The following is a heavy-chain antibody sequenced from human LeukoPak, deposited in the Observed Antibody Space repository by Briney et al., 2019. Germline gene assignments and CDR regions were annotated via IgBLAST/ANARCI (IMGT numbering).Heavy chain of an antibody. CDR2: IYTSGST. V-gene: IGHV4-4*07. CDR3: ADIPLFVVADSRNYAFDI. Sequence: SETLSLTCTVSGGFISSYYWSWIRQPAGKGLEWIGRIYTSGSTNYNPSLKSRVTMSVDTSKNQFSLKLSSVTAADTAVYYCADIPLFVVADSRNYAFDIWGQGTMVTVSS. D-gene: IGHD3-22*01. J-gene: IGHJ3*02. CDR1: GGFISSYY.